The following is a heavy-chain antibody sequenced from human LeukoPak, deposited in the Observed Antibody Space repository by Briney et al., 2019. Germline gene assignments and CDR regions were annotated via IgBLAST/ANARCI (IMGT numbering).Heavy chain of an antibody. Sequence: ESGPALVNPTQTLTLTCTFSGFSLRTSGMCVSWIRQPPGKGLEWLVLIDCDDDKYYSTSRKTRLTISKDTSKNQVVLTTNNMAPVEETTYYCARNLRYLKSYSFSFETCLWGQGTLVTVSS. CDR3: ARNLRYLKSYSFSFETCL. V-gene: IGHV2-70*01. J-gene: IGHJ4*02. D-gene: IGHD3-9*01. CDR1: GFSLRTSGMC. CDR2: IDCDDDK.